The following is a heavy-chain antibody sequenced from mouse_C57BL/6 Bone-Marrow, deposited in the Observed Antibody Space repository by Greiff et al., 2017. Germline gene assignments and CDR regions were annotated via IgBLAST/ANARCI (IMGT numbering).Heavy chain of an antibody. Sequence: VQLQQSGAELVRPGTSVKLSCKASGYTFTSYWMHWVKQRPGQGLEWIGVIDPSDSYTNYNQKFKGKATLTVDPSSSTAYMQLSSLTSEDSAVYYCARANYYSNLDYWGQGTTLTVSS. J-gene: IGHJ2*01. D-gene: IGHD2-5*01. CDR1: GYTFTSYW. V-gene: IGHV1-59*01. CDR3: ARANYYSNLDY. CDR2: IDPSDSYT.